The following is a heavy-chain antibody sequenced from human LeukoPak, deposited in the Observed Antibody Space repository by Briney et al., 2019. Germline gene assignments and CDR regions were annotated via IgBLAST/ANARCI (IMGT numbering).Heavy chain of an antibody. J-gene: IGHJ6*01. CDR1: GFTFSTSE. D-gene: IGHD3-10*01. V-gene: IGHV3-48*03. CDR3: VSGVAMDV. CDR2: INSRNTI. Sequence: GGSLRLSCIDSGFTFSTSELNWVRPAPGTGLEWLAFINSRNTIYYADSVRGRFTISRDNAKNSLYLQMNSLTVEDTAVYYCVSGVAMDVWGQGKTVTVSS.